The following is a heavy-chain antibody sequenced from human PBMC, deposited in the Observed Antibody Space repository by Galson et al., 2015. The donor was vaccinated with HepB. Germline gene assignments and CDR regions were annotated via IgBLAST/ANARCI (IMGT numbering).Heavy chain of an antibody. J-gene: IGHJ4*02. CDR2: ISYDGSNK. D-gene: IGHD4-17*01. CDR3: AKWEYGDPASYFDY. V-gene: IGHV3-30*18. Sequence: SLRLSCAASGFTFSSYGMHWVRQAPGKGLEWVAVISYDGSNKYYADSVKGRFTISRDNSKNTLYLQMNSLRAEDTAVYYCAKWEYGDPASYFDYWGQGTLVTVSS. CDR1: GFTFSSYG.